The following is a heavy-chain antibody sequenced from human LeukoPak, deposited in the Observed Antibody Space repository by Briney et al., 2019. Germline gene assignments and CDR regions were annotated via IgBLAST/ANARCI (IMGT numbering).Heavy chain of an antibody. CDR1: GGSFSGYY. J-gene: IGHJ4*02. Sequence: SETLSLTCAVYGGSFSGYYWSWIRQPPGKGLEWIGEINHSGSTNYNPSLKSRVTISVDTSKNQFSLKLSSVTAADTAVYYCARASYYYDSSGYYYFRLDRSFDYWGQGTLVTVSS. CDR2: INHSGST. V-gene: IGHV4-34*01. D-gene: IGHD3-22*01. CDR3: ARASYYYDSSGYYYFRLDRSFDY.